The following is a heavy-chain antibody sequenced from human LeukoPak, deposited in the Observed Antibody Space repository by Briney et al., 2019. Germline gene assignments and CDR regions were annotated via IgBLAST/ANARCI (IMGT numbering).Heavy chain of an antibody. J-gene: IGHJ4*02. V-gene: IGHV4-39*07. CDR2: IYYSEST. Sequence: SETLSLTCTVSGVPISSSNYFWGWIRQPPGKVLGWIGSIYYSESTYYHPSLKSRVTISVDTSKKQFSLKLSSVRAADTAVYYCAIGRGYSGYDDGGFDYWGQGTLVTVSS. D-gene: IGHD5-12*01. CDR1: GVPISSSNYF. CDR3: AIGRGYSGYDDGGFDY.